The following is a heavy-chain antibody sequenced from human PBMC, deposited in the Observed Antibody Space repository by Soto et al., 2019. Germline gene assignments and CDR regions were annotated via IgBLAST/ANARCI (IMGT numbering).Heavy chain of an antibody. CDR3: SREGFRRVMSYYGTDV. Sequence: PGGSVRLSCAASGVSFSTYAMAWVRQAPGKGLEWVSGVSASGLNTDYADPVKGRFYISRDNSKDTVSLHMNSLRAEDTAVYYCSREGFRRVMSYYGTDVWGQGITVSVSS. D-gene: IGHD3-10*01. V-gene: IGHV3-23*01. CDR2: VSASGLNT. CDR1: GVSFSTYA. J-gene: IGHJ6*02.